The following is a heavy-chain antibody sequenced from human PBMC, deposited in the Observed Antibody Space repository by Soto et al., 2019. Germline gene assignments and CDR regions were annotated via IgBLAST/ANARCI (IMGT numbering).Heavy chain of an antibody. CDR1: GGSITSYY. D-gene: IGHD3-10*01. CDR3: AREGRGGNWFDP. Sequence: SDTLSLTCTVSGGSITSYYWSWIRQPPGKGLEWIGYIYYSGGTTYNPSLKSRVTISVDTSKNQFSLRLSSVTAADTAVYYCAREGRGGNWFDPWGQGTLVTVSS. CDR2: IYYSGGT. V-gene: IGHV4-59*01. J-gene: IGHJ5*02.